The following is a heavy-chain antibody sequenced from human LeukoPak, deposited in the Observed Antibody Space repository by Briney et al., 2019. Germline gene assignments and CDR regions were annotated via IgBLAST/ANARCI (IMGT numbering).Heavy chain of an antibody. D-gene: IGHD3-22*01. V-gene: IGHV4-4*09. Sequence: SETLSLTCTVSGGSISSYYWSWIRQPPGKGLEWIGYIYTSGSTNYNPSLKSRVTISVDTSKNQFSLKLSSVTAADTAVYYCARRPDSSGQPRPFDIWGQGTMVTVSS. J-gene: IGHJ3*02. CDR2: IYTSGST. CDR1: GGSISSYY. CDR3: ARRPDSSGQPRPFDI.